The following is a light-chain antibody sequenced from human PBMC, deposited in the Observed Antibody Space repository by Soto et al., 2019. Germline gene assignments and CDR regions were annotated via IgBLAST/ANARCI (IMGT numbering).Light chain of an antibody. CDR1: SSDVGGYNY. V-gene: IGLV2-11*01. CDR3: CLRV. CDR2: DVS. J-gene: IGLJ1*01. Sequence: QSALTQPRSVSGSPGQSVTISCTGTSSDVGGYNYVSWYQQHPGKAPKLMIYDVSKRPSGVPDRFSGSKSGNTASLTISGLQAEDEADYYCCLRVLGTGTKVTVL.